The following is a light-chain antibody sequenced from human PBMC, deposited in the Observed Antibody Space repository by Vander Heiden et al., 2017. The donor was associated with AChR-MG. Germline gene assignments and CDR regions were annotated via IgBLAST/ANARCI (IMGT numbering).Light chain of an antibody. CDR3: QQYNSWPET. J-gene: IGKJ3*01. Sequence: EIVMTQSPATLSVSPGDRATRSCRASQSIGSNLAWYQQKPGQAPRLLMYGASTMATGIPATFGGSGSGTEFTLTVNSLQSEDFAVYYCQQYNSWPETFGPGTKVEIK. CDR1: QSIGSN. V-gene: IGKV3-15*01. CDR2: GAS.